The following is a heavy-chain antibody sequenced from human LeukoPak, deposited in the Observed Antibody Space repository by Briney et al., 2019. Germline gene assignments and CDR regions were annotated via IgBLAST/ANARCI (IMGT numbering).Heavy chain of an antibody. CDR1: GFTFSSYG. V-gene: IGHV3-30*18. CDR2: ISYDGSNK. D-gene: IGHD1-26*01. J-gene: IGHJ4*02. CDR3: AKPTVGATTYYFDY. Sequence: GGSLRLSCAASGFTFSSYGMHWVRQAPGKGLEWVAVISYDGSNKYYADSAKGRFTISRDNSKNTLYLQMNSLRAEDTAVYYCAKPTVGATTYYFDYWGQGTLVTVSS.